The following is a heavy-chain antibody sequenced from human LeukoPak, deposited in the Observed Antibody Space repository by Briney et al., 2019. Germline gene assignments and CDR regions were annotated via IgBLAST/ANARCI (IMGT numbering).Heavy chain of an antibody. CDR2: ISGSGGST. Sequence: TGGSLRLSCAASGFTFSSYGMSWVRQAPGKGLEWVSAISGSGGSTYYADSVKGRFTISRDNSKNTLYLQMNSLRAEDTAVYYCARDPSPYYDSRFDIWGQGTMVTVSS. D-gene: IGHD3-22*01. V-gene: IGHV3-23*01. CDR1: GFTFSSYG. CDR3: ARDPSPYYDSRFDI. J-gene: IGHJ3*02.